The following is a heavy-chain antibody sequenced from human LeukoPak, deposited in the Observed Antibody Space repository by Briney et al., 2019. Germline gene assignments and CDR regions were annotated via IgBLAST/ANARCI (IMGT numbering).Heavy chain of an antibody. CDR1: GGTFSSYA. CDR3: ARDRSSRRWFDP. V-gene: IGHV1-69*13. J-gene: IGHJ5*02. Sequence: SVKVSCKASGGTFSSYAISWVRQAPGQGLEWMGGIIPIFGTANYAQKSQGRVTITADESTSTAYMELSSLRSEDTAVYYCARDRSSRRWFDPWGQGTLVTVSS. CDR2: IIPIFGTA. D-gene: IGHD3-10*01.